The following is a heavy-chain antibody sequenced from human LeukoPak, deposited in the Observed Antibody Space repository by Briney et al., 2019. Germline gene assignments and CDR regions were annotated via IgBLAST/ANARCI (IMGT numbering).Heavy chain of an antibody. Sequence: GSLRLSCAASGFTFSSYGMHWVRQAPGKGLEWVAVIWYDGSNKYYADSVKGRFTISRDNSKNTLYLQMNSLRAEDTAVYYCASYYCDSSGYYYPDYWGQGTLVTVSS. V-gene: IGHV3-33*01. CDR1: GFTFSSYG. CDR2: IWYDGSNK. CDR3: ASYYCDSSGYYYPDY. D-gene: IGHD3-22*01. J-gene: IGHJ4*02.